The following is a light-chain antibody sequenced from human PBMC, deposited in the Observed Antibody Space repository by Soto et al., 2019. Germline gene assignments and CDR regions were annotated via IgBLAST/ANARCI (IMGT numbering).Light chain of an antibody. V-gene: IGKV3-20*01. J-gene: IGKJ4*01. CDR3: QQYISSPTT. Sequence: EIVLTQSPGTLSVSPGERATLSCRASQSVSSSYLAWYQQKPGQAPRLLIYGASGRATGIPDRFSGSGSGTDFTLTISRLEPEDFEVYYCQQYISSPTTFGGGTKLEIK. CDR2: GAS. CDR1: QSVSSSY.